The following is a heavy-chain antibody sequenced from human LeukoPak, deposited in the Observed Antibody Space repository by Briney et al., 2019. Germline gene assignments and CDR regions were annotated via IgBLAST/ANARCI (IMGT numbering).Heavy chain of an antibody. J-gene: IGHJ4*02. CDR1: GFTFSTYP. CDR2: ISSDGDST. Sequence: EGSLRLSCSASGFTFSTYPMHWVRQAPGRGLEYVSSISSDGDSTYYADSVKGRFTISRDNSKNTLYLQTSSLRAEDTAVYYCVKRTTDYYYYDHWGRGTLVTVSS. CDR3: VKRTTDYYYYDH. D-gene: IGHD3-9*01. V-gene: IGHV3-64D*06.